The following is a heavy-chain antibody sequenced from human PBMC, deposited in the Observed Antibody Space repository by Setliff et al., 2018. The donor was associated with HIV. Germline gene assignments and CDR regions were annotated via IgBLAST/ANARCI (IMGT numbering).Heavy chain of an antibody. V-gene: IGHV4-4*09. CDR1: GGSISTSY. CDR3: AREHCSGGSCNGFDI. J-gene: IGHJ3*02. D-gene: IGHD2-15*01. CDR2: IYISGTT. Sequence: PSETLSLTCTVSGGSISTSYWNRIRQPPGKGLEWIAYIYISGTTNYNPSLKSRVTISLDTSRNQFSLKLGSVTAADTAMYYCAREHCSGGSCNGFDIWGQGTMVTVSS.